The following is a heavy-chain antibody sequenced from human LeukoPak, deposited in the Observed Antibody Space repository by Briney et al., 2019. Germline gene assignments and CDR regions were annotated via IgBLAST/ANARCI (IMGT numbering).Heavy chain of an antibody. V-gene: IGHV3-30*03. CDR2: ISYDGSNK. CDR1: GFTFSSYG. CDR3: ARDNGALWGTGPLYFDY. D-gene: IGHD3-16*01. Sequence: GGSLRLSCAASGFTFSSYGMHWVRQAPGKGLEWVAVISYDGSNKYYADSVKGRFTISRDNSKNTLYLQMNSLRAEDTAVYYCARDNGALWGTGPLYFDYWGQGTLVTVSS. J-gene: IGHJ4*02.